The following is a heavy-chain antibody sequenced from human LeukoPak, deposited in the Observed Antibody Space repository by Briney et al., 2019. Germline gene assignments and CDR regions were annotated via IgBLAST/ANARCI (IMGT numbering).Heavy chain of an antibody. CDR1: GGSISSYY. CDR3: AREKDDYGDYCFDY. D-gene: IGHD4-17*01. J-gene: IGHJ4*02. Sequence: PSETLSLTCTVSGGSISSYYWSWIRQPAGKGLEWIGRIYTSGSTNYNPSLKSRVTMSVDTSKSQFSLKLSSVTAADTAVYYCAREKDDYGDYCFDYWGQGTLVTVSS. CDR2: IYTSGST. V-gene: IGHV4-4*07.